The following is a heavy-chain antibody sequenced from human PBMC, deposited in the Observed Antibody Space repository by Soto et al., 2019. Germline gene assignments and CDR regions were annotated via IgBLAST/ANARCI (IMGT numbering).Heavy chain of an antibody. Sequence: QVQLVESGGGVVQSGRSLTLSCAASGFSLRTYGMQWLRRAPGKGLEWVAFIWYDGTKKFYANSVKGRSTISKDNSNNTLYLQLSGLRAEDTAVDYCARDVVTAVAGSVNWFDPWGQGTLVPVSS. J-gene: IGHJ5*02. D-gene: IGHD6-19*01. CDR2: IWYDGTKK. CDR1: GFSLRTYG. V-gene: IGHV3-33*01. CDR3: ARDVVTAVAGSVNWFDP.